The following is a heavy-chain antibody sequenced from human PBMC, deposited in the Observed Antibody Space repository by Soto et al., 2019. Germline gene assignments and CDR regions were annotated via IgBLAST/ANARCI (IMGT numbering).Heavy chain of an antibody. CDR1: GESFSGYN. CDR2: INHSGST. CDR3: ARGDPPCGSISY. J-gene: IGHJ4*02. D-gene: IGHD2-2*01. V-gene: IGHV4-34*01. Sequence: QVQLQQWGAGLLRPSETLSLTCAVYGESFSGYNWTWIRQPPGKGLEWIGEINHSGSTNSQPSLKGRVTMSVHTSQNQFSLKLSSVTAADTAVYYCARGDPPCGSISYWGQGTMVTVSS.